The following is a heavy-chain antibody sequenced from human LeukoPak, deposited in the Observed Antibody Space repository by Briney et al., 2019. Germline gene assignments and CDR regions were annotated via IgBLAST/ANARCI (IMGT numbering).Heavy chain of an antibody. CDR2: KYYSGST. CDR1: GGSISSSRYY. D-gene: IGHD1-1*01. J-gene: IGHJ5*02. V-gene: IGHV4-39*07. Sequence: SETLSLTCTVSGGSISSSRYYGGWIRQPPGKGLEWIGSKYYSGSTYYNPSLKNRVTISVDTSKNQFSLKLSSVTAADTAVYYCARAHLGATGTTYWFDPWGQGTLVTVSS. CDR3: ARAHLGATGTTYWFDP.